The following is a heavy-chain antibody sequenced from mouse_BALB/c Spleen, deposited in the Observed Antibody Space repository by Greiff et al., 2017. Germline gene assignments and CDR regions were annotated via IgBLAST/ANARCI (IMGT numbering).Heavy chain of an antibody. CDR1: GFTFSSYA. V-gene: IGHV5-6-5*01. CDR2: ISSGGST. CDR3: ASNDGLGAMDY. Sequence: EVQLVESGGGLVKPGGSLKLSCAASGFTFSSYAMSWVRQTPEKRLEWVASISSGGSTYYPDSVKGRFTISRDNARNILYLQMSSLRSEDTAMYYCASNDGLGAMDYWGQGTSVTVSS. J-gene: IGHJ4*01. D-gene: IGHD2-3*01.